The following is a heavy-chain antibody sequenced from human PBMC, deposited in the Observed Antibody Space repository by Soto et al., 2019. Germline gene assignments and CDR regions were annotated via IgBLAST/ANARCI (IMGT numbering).Heavy chain of an antibody. Sequence: QVQLQESGPGLVKPSQSLSLTCSVSGGSFSSSGYYWRWIRQPPGKGLEWIGYILYSGTAYYNPSLKSRVTISIDTSKYQFSVRLTSVTAADTAVYYCARWLVVDRSSYYSAMDVWGQGTTVTVSS. CDR2: ILYSGTA. CDR1: GGSFSSSGYY. D-gene: IGHD1-26*01. J-gene: IGHJ6*02. CDR3: ARWLVVDRSSYYSAMDV. V-gene: IGHV4-30-4*08.